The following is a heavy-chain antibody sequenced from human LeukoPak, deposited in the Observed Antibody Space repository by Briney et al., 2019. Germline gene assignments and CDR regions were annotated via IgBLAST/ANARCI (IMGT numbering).Heavy chain of an antibody. CDR2: VSGNNGNT. CDR3: ARDFDV. V-gene: IGHV1-18*01. Sequence: ASVKVSCKASGYTFTTYGISWVRQAPGQGLEWMGWVSGNNGNTNYAQKLQGRVTMTTDTSTNTAYKELRSLRSDDTAVYYCARDFDVWGQGTMVTVSS. J-gene: IGHJ3*01. CDR1: GYTFTTYG.